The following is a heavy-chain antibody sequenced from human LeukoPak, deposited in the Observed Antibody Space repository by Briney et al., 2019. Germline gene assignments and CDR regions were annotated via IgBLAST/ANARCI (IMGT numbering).Heavy chain of an antibody. J-gene: IGHJ4*02. CDR1: GFTFRSYA. V-gene: IGHV3-30*04. CDR3: ARGEATSGSGYDYLDY. D-gene: IGHD5-12*01. CDR2: ISYDGSNK. Sequence: PGRSLRLSCAASGFTFRSYAMHWVRQAPGKGLGWVAVISYDGSNKYYADSVKGRFTISRDNSKNTLYLQMNSLRAEDTAVYYCARGEATSGSGYDYLDYWGQGTLVTVSS.